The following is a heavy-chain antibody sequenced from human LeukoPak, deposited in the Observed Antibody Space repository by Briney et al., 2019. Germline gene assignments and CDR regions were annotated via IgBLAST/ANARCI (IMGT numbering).Heavy chain of an antibody. J-gene: IGHJ3*02. CDR1: GFTFTSSA. CDR3: AAGLRYFDWFDAFDI. V-gene: IGHV1-58*02. Sequence: ASVKVXXXATGFTFTSSAMQWVRQARGQRLEWIGWIVVGSGNTNYAQKFQERVTITRDMSTSTAYMELSSLRSEDTAVYYCAAGLRYFDWFDAFDIWGQGTMVTVSS. D-gene: IGHD3-9*01. CDR2: IVVGSGNT.